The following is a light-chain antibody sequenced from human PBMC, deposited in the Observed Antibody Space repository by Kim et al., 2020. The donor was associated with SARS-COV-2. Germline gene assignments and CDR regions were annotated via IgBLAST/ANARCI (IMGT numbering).Light chain of an antibody. CDR3: SSYAGSNNPV. V-gene: IGLV2-8*01. CDR2: EVS. CDR1: SRDVGDYNY. J-gene: IGLJ3*02. Sequence: GQSLPTAFRGSSRDVGDYNYVSLYQQPPGKAPKLMIYEVSKRPSGVPDCFSGSKSGNTASLTVSGLHAEDEADYYCSSYAGSNNPVFGGGTQLTVL.